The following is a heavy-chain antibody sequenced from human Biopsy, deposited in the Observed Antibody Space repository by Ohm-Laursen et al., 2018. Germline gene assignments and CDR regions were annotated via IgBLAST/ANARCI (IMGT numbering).Heavy chain of an antibody. CDR2: VFYTGST. CDR1: GDSISSNY. Sequence: QTLSLTCAVSGDSISSNYWSWIRQPPEKGLEWIGYVFYTGSTDYNPSLQSRVTISVDTSKNHFSLRLRSVTPADTAIYYCARDRGYYSDRTVPGYFDLWGRGTLVTVSS. CDR3: ARDRGYYSDRTVPGYFDL. D-gene: IGHD3-22*01. V-gene: IGHV4-59*01. J-gene: IGHJ2*01.